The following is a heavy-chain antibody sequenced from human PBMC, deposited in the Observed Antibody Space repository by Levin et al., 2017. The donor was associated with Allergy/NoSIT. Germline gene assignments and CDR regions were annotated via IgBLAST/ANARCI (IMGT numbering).Heavy chain of an antibody. D-gene: IGHD3-22*01. Sequence: ASVKVSCKASGYTFTSYYMHWVRQAPGQGLEWMGIINPSGGSTSYAQKFQGRVTMTRDTSTSTVYMELSSLRSEDTAVYYCARDGMIVVVDPNYFDYWGQGTLVTVSS. V-gene: IGHV1-46*01. J-gene: IGHJ4*02. CDR3: ARDGMIVVVDPNYFDY. CDR2: INPSGGST. CDR1: GYTFTSYY.